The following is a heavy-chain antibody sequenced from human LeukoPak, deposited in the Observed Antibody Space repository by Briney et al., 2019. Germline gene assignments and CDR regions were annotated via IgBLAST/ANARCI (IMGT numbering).Heavy chain of an antibody. D-gene: IGHD6-19*01. V-gene: IGHV4-34*01. Sequence: SETLSLTCAVYGGSFSGYYWSWIRQPPGKGLEWIGEINHSGSTNYNPSLKSRVIISVDTSKNQFSLKLSSVTAADTAVYYCAREGSWYSSGWIDYWGQGTLVTVSS. CDR1: GGSFSGYY. CDR2: INHSGST. CDR3: AREGSWYSSGWIDY. J-gene: IGHJ4*02.